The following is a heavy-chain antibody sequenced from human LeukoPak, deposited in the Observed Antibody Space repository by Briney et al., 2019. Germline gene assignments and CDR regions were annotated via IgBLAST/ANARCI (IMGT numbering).Heavy chain of an antibody. V-gene: IGHV3-30-3*01. CDR3: ARVGYVMGIHDAFDI. D-gene: IGHD2-21*01. CDR2: ISYDGTDK. CDR1: GFTFSSFA. Sequence: PGGSLRLSCAASGFTFSSFAFHWVRQAPGKGLEWLAVISYDGTDKSYADSVKGRFTISRDNSKNSLYLQMNSLRAEDTAVYYCARVGYVMGIHDAFDIWGQGTMVTVSS. J-gene: IGHJ3*02.